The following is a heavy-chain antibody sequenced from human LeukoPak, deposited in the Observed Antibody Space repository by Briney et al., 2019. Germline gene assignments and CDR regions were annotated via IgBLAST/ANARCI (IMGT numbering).Heavy chain of an antibody. V-gene: IGHV4-59*08. J-gene: IGHJ4*02. CDR3: ARSVGYSYGNQRLHLDY. CDR1: GGSISSYY. D-gene: IGHD5-18*01. Sequence: SETLSLTCTVSGGSISSYYWSWIRQPPGKGLEWIGYIYYSGSTNYNPSLKSRVTISVDTSKNQFSLKLSSVTAADAAVYYCARSVGYSYGNQRLHLDYWGQGTLVTVSS. CDR2: IYYSGST.